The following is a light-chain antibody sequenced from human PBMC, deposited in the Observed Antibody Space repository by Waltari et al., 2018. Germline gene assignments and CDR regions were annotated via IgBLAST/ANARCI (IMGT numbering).Light chain of an antibody. CDR2: DDS. Sequence: SYVLTPPPSVSVAPGQTATITCGGANIGTKSVHWYQKKPGQAPVLVIFDDSDRPSGIPERLSGSNSDNTATLSINRVEAGDEADYYCQVWDSSSDHWLFGGGTELTVL. CDR1: NIGTKS. V-gene: IGLV3-21*02. CDR3: QVWDSSSDHWL. J-gene: IGLJ3*02.